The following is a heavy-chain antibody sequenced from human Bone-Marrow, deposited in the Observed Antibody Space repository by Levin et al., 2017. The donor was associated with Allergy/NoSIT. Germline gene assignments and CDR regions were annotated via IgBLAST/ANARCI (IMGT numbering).Heavy chain of an antibody. J-gene: IGHJ6*02. CDR2: ISGSGGST. D-gene: IGHD6-13*01. Sequence: GESLKISCAASGFTFSSYAMSWVRQAPGKGLEWVSAISGSGGSTYYADSVKGRFTISRDNSKNTLYLQMNSLRAEDTAVYYCAKDLEIAAAGTYYYYGMDVWGQGTTVTVSS. CDR1: GFTFSSYA. CDR3: AKDLEIAAAGTYYYYGMDV. V-gene: IGHV3-23*01.